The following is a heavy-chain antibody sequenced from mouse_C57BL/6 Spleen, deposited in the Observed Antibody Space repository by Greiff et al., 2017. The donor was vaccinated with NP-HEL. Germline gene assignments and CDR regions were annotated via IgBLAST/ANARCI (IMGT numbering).Heavy chain of an antibody. Sequence: DVQLVESGGGLVKPGGSLKLSCAASGFTFSDYGMHWVRQAPEKGLEWVAYISSGSSTIYYADTVKGRFTISRDNAKNTLFLQMTSLRSEDTAMYYCARPGLRGYFDVWGTGTTVTVSS. J-gene: IGHJ1*03. CDR2: ISSGSSTI. V-gene: IGHV5-17*01. CDR1: GFTFSDYG. CDR3: ARPGLRGYFDV. D-gene: IGHD3-3*01.